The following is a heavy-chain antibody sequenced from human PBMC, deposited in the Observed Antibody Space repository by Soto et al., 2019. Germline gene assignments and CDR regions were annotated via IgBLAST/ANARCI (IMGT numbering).Heavy chain of an antibody. CDR3: AKEISSMWYPLDY. V-gene: IGHV3-23*01. CDR1: GFTFSNYA. CDR2: ISGSVGST. D-gene: IGHD6-13*01. Sequence: PRLSCAASGFTFSNYAMSWVRQAPGKGLEWVSAISGSVGSTYYADSVKGRFTVSSDSSKNTLYLQMNSLRAEDTAVYYCAKEISSMWYPLDYPVHRTLVTVS. J-gene: IGHJ4*01.